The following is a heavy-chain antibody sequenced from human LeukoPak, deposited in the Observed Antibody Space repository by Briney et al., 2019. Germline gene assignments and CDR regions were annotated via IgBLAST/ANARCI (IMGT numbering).Heavy chain of an antibody. Sequence: GGSLRLSCAASGFSVSSNYMSWVRQAPGKGLEWVALIYSDETTYYADSVKGRFTISRDNSKSTLYLQMNSLRAEDTAVYYCGRHGELGGKGTLVTVSS. CDR3: GRHGEL. CDR2: IYSDETT. J-gene: IGHJ4*02. CDR1: GFSVSSNY. D-gene: IGHD1-26*01. V-gene: IGHV3-53*01.